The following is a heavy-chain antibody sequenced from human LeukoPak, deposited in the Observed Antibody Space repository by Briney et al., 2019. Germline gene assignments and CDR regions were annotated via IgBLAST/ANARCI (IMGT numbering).Heavy chain of an antibody. CDR1: GDSVSSNSAA. Sequence: SQTLSLTCALSGDSVSSNSAAWNWIRQSPSRGLEWLGRTYYRSKWYNDYAVSVKSRITINPDTSKNQFSLQLNSVTPEDTAVYYCARALLWFGGLYPGWFDPWGQGTLVTVSS. CDR2: TYYRSKWYN. CDR3: ARALLWFGGLYPGWFDP. J-gene: IGHJ5*02. V-gene: IGHV6-1*01. D-gene: IGHD3-10*01.